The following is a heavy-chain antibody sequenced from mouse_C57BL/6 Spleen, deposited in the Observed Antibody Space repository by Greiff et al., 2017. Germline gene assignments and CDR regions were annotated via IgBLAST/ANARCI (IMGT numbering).Heavy chain of an antibody. Sequence: EVNVVESGEGLVKPGGSLKLSCAASGFTFSSYAMSWVRQTPEKRLEWVAYISSGGDYTYYADTVKGRFTISRDNARNTLYLQRSSLKSEDTAMYYCTRVPTVVATGDYWGKGTTLTVAS. CDR3: TRVPTVVATGDY. CDR1: GFTFSSYA. V-gene: IGHV5-9-1*02. J-gene: IGHJ2*01. CDR2: ISSGGDYT. D-gene: IGHD1-1*01.